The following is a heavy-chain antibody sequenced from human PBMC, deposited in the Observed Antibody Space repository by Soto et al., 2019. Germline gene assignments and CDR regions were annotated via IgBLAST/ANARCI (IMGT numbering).Heavy chain of an antibody. CDR2: IFWNDDK. Sequence: QITLKESGPTLVKPTQTLTLTCTFSGFSLSTSAVGVRWIRQPPGKALEWLAVIFWNDDKRYSPSLKSRLTITKDSSKNQVVLTMTNLDPVDTGTYYCARRRGATATGGAFDPWGQGTLVTVSS. V-gene: IGHV2-5*01. CDR1: GFSLSTSAVG. D-gene: IGHD4-17*01. J-gene: IGHJ5*02. CDR3: ARRRGATATGGAFDP.